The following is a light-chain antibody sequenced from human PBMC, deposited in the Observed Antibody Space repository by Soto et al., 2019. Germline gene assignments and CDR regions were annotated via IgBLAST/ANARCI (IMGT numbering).Light chain of an antibody. CDR2: AAS. V-gene: IGKV1-12*01. CDR3: QQYNSFPRS. J-gene: IGKJ1*01. CDR1: QGINSW. Sequence: DIQMTQSPSSVSASVGDRVTITCRASQGINSWLAWYQQKPGKAPKLLIYAASNLQSGVPSRFSGSGSETYFSLPIGSLQPEDFATYYCQQYNSFPRSFGQGTKVEI.